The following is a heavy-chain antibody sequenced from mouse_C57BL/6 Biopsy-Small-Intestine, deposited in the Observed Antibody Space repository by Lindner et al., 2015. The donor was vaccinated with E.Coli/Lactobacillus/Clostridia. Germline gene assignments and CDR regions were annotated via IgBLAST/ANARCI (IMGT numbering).Heavy chain of an antibody. J-gene: IGHJ2*01. CDR3: TRPYYGAFDY. Sequence: VQLQESGPELVKLGASVKLSCKASGYTFTIYDINWVKQRPGQGLEWIGWIYPRDGSTKYNENFKGKATLTIDTSSSTAYMELHSLTSEDSAVYFCTRPYYGAFDYWGQGTTLTVSS. V-gene: IGHV1-85*01. CDR1: GYTFTIYD. D-gene: IGHD1-1*01. CDR2: IYPRDGST.